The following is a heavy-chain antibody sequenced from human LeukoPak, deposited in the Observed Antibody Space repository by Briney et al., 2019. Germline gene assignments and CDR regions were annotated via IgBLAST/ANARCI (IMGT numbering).Heavy chain of an antibody. D-gene: IGHD2-15*01. CDR2: ISPTGSP. Sequence: SETLSLTCTVSGDSISSYFWSWIRQPAGKTLELIGHISPTGSPNYNPSLKSRVTMSVDTAKKQFSLNLSSVTDADTAVYYCARGYGMMIFNLDYWGQGTLVIVSS. CDR1: GDSISSYF. J-gene: IGHJ4*02. CDR3: ARGYGMMIFNLDY. V-gene: IGHV4-4*07.